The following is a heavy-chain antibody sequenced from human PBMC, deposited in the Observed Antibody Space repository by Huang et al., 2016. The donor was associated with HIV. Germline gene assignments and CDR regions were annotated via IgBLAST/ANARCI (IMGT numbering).Heavy chain of an antibody. J-gene: IGHJ6*02. Sequence: EVQLVQSGAEVKKPGESLKISCKGSGYRFRSNWIGWVRQMPGKGLEWMGIIDPGDSDTKYSPSFQGQVTISADKSTNTAYRQWSSLKASDTAMYYCARLIGSPSFYYGLDVWGQGTTVTVSS. CDR3: ARLIGSPSFYYGLDV. CDR1: GYRFRSNW. D-gene: IGHD3-10*01. CDR2: IDPGDSDT. V-gene: IGHV5-51*01.